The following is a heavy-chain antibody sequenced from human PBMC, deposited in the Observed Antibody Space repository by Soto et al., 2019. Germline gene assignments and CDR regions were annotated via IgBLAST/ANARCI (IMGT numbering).Heavy chain of an antibody. CDR1: GFTFSSYA. Sequence: QVQLVESGGGVVQPGRSLRLSCAASGFTFSSYAMHWVRQAPGKGLEWVAVISYDGSNKYYADSVKGRFTISRDNSKNTLYLQMNSLRAEDTAVYYCARGLEPYDYVWGSYRSYGMDVWGQGTTVTVSS. D-gene: IGHD3-16*02. CDR3: ARGLEPYDYVWGSYRSYGMDV. J-gene: IGHJ6*02. V-gene: IGHV3-30-3*01. CDR2: ISYDGSNK.